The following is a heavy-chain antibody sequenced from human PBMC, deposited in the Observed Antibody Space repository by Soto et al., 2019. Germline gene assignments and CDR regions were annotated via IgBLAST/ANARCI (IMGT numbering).Heavy chain of an antibody. V-gene: IGHV5-10-1*01. CDR3: ARHASYYVSSGYFGTY. D-gene: IGHD3-22*01. CDR1: GYTFTNHL. J-gene: IGHJ4*02. CDR2: TNPSDSHT. Sequence: LREALKISCQGSGYTFTNHLITGGRQMPGKGLEWMGRTNPSDSHTNYSPSFQGHVTMSVDKSISTAYLQWSSLKASDSAMYYCARHASYYVSSGYFGTYWGQGTLVTV.